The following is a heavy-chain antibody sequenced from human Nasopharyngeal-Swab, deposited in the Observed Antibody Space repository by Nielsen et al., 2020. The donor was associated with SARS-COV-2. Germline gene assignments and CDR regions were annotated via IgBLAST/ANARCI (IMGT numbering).Heavy chain of an antibody. CDR3: AKPFWSGYYSGDSFDF. J-gene: IGHJ3*01. D-gene: IGHD3-3*01. Sequence: PGKGLEWVSLISGDGDSASYRDSVKGRFTTSRENNKNSLYLQMNSLTVEDTALYYCAKPFWSGYYSGDSFDFWGQGTMVTVSS. CDR2: ISGDGDSA. V-gene: IGHV3-43*01.